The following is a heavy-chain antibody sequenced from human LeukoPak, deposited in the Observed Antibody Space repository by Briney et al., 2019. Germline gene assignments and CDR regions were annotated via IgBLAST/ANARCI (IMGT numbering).Heavy chain of an antibody. J-gene: IGHJ4*02. D-gene: IGHD1-26*01. Sequence: PSETLSLTCTVPGGSIRSYYWAWIRQPPGKGLEWIGSIYYSGSTYYNPSLKSRVTISVDTSKNQFSLKLSSVTAAETAVYYCARHYQWGVGKVDYWGQGTLVTVSS. V-gene: IGHV4-59*05. CDR2: IYYSGST. CDR3: ARHYQWGVGKVDY. CDR1: GGSIRSYY.